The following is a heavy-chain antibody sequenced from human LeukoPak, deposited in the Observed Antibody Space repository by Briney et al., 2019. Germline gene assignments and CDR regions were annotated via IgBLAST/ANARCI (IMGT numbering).Heavy chain of an antibody. CDR3: ARQYYDFWSGYLFATDY. D-gene: IGHD3-3*01. CDR2: INTNTGNP. J-gene: IGHJ4*02. V-gene: IGHV7-4-1*02. Sequence: ASVKVSCKASGYTFTGYYMHWVRQAPGQGLEWMGWINTNTGNPTYAQGFTGRFVFSLDTSVSTAYLQISSLKAEDTAVYYCARQYYDFWSGYLFATDYWGQGTLVTVSS. CDR1: GYTFTGYY.